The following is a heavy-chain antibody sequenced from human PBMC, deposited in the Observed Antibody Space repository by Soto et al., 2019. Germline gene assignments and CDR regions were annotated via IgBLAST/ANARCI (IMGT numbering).Heavy chain of an antibody. Sequence: PGGSLRLSCAASGFTFSSYAMSWVRQAPGKGLEWVSAISGSGGSTYYADSVKGRFTISRDDSKNTLYLQMNSLRAEDTAVYYCAREISTPLGYCSGGSCYSGGNHIWGQGTLVTVSS. J-gene: IGHJ4*02. CDR2: ISGSGGST. CDR3: AREISTPLGYCSGGSCYSGGNHI. V-gene: IGHV3-23*01. CDR1: GFTFSSYA. D-gene: IGHD2-15*01.